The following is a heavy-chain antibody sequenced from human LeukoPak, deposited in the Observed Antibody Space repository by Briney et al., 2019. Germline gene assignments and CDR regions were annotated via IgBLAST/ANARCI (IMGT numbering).Heavy chain of an antibody. Sequence: GGSLRLSCAASGFTFSSYWMSWVRQAPGKGLEWVANIKQDGSEKYYVDSVKGRFTISRDNSKNTLYLQMNSLTAEDTAVYYCAKRSRTEYYFDSWGQGTLVTVSS. J-gene: IGHJ4*02. V-gene: IGHV3-7*05. CDR1: GFTFSSYW. CDR2: IKQDGSEK. CDR3: AKRSRTEYYFDS.